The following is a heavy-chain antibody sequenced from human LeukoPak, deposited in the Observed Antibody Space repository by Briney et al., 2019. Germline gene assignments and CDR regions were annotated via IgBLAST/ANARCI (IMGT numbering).Heavy chain of an antibody. D-gene: IGHD1-26*01. CDR3: AKAVGATRWYFDL. V-gene: IGHV3-23*01. Sequence: GGSLRLSCAASGFTFSSYAMIWVRQAPGKGLEWVSAISGSGGSTYYADSVKGRFTISRDNSKNTLYLQMNSLRAEDTAVYYCAKAVGATRWYFDLWGRGTLVTVSS. CDR1: GFTFSSYA. CDR2: ISGSGGST. J-gene: IGHJ2*01.